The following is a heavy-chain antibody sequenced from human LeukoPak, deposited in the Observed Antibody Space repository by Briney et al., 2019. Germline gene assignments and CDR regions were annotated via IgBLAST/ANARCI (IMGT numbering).Heavy chain of an antibody. CDR2: IHHSGIT. V-gene: IGHV4-59*12. Sequence: PSETLSLTCTVSGGSISSYYWGWIRQPPGKGLEWIGNIHHSGITNYNPSLKSRVSISIDTSKNQFSLKLTSLTAADTAVYYCAREGPIQFLEQIDFWGQGSLVTVSS. J-gene: IGHJ4*02. CDR3: AREGPIQFLEQIDF. CDR1: GGSISSYY. D-gene: IGHD3-3*01.